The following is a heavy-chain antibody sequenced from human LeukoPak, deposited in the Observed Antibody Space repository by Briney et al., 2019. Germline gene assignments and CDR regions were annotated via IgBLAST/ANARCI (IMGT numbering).Heavy chain of an antibody. CDR1: GFTFSSYG. CDR3: AREVRGDRKPFDY. Sequence: GGSLRLSCAASGFTFSSYGMHWVRQAPGKGLEWVAVISNDGSNKYYADSVKGRFTISRDNSKNTLYLQMNSLRAEDTAVYYCAREVRGDRKPFDYWGQGTLVTVSS. D-gene: IGHD3-10*01. V-gene: IGHV3-30*03. J-gene: IGHJ4*02. CDR2: ISNDGSNK.